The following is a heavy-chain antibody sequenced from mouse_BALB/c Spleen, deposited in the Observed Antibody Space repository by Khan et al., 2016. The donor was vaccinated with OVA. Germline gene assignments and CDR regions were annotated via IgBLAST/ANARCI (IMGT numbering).Heavy chain of an antibody. Sequence: QVQLQQSGAELVRPGVSVKISCKGSGYTFTDFTLHWVKQSHAMSLEWIGVISTYYGDATYNQRFKDKATMTVDKSSSTAYKELARLTSEDAAISYCTSGGGGNRFAYWGQGTLVTVSA. J-gene: IGHJ3*01. V-gene: IGHV1S137*01. CDR1: GYTFTDFT. CDR3: TSGGGGNRFAY. CDR2: ISTYYGDA.